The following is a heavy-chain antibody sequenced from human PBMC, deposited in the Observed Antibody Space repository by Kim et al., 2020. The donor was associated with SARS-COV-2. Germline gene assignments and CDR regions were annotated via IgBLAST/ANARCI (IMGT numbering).Heavy chain of an antibody. CDR2: ISYDGSNK. Sequence: GGSLRLSCAASGFTFSSYGMHWVRQAPGKGLEWVAVISYDGSNKYYADSVKGRFTISRDNSKNTLYLQMNSLRAEDTAVYYCAKDPLYLIAVAGTHFDYWGQGTLVTVSS. J-gene: IGHJ4*02. V-gene: IGHV3-30*18. D-gene: IGHD6-19*01. CDR3: AKDPLYLIAVAGTHFDY. CDR1: GFTFSSYG.